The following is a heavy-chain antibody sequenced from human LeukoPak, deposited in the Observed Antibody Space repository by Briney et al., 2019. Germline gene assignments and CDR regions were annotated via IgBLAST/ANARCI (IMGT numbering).Heavy chain of an antibody. CDR2: IIPIFGTA. Sequence: SVKVSCKASGGTFSSYAISWVRQAPGQGLEWMGGIIPIFGTANYAQKFQGRVTITADESTSTAYMELSSPRSEDTAVYYCARYDSSGYYYGMDVWGQGTTVTVSS. CDR3: ARYDSSGYYYGMDV. CDR1: GGTFSSYA. V-gene: IGHV1-69*13. J-gene: IGHJ6*02. D-gene: IGHD3-22*01.